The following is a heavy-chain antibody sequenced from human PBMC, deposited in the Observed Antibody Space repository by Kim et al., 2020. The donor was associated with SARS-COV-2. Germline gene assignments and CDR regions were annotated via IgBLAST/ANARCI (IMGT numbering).Heavy chain of an antibody. CDR2: ISSSSSTI. Sequence: GGSLRLSCAASGFTFSSYSMNWVRQAPGKGLEWVSYISSSSSTIYYADSVKGRFTISRDNAKNSLYLQMNSLRDEDTAVYYCARDRLVVVTTAYYYYYGMDGWGQGTTVTVSS. V-gene: IGHV3-48*02. CDR3: ARDRLVVVTTAYYYYYGMDG. D-gene: IGHD3-22*01. CDR1: GFTFSSYS. J-gene: IGHJ6*02.